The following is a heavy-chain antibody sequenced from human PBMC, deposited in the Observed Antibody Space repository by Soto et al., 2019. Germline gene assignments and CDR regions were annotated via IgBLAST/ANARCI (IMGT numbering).Heavy chain of an antibody. V-gene: IGHV4-59*01. CDR3: ARDRYYDSTGYYDS. D-gene: IGHD3-22*01. CDR2: IYYSGST. Sequence: ETLSLTCTVSGGSISSYYWNWIRQPPGKGLEWIGYIYYSGSTKYNPSLKSRVTISVDTSKNQFSLKLSSVNAADTAVYYCARDRYYDSTGYYDSWGHGTLVTVSS. J-gene: IGHJ5*01. CDR1: GGSISSYY.